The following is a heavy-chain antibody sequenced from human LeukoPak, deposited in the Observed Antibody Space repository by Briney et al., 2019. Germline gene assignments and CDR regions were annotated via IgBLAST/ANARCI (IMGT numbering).Heavy chain of an antibody. CDR3: TTGPRDSDCFSTSCPRRGAAFDI. D-gene: IGHD2-2*01. CDR2: IKSKNDGETT. Sequence: GGSLRLSCTASGFTFSSYAMSWVRQAPGKGLEWVGRIKSKNDGETTGYAAPVKGRFTISRDDSKNTLYLQMNSLNTEDTAVYYCTTGPRDSDCFSTSCPRRGAAFDIWGQGTVVTVSS. CDR1: GFTFSSYA. V-gene: IGHV3-15*01. J-gene: IGHJ3*02.